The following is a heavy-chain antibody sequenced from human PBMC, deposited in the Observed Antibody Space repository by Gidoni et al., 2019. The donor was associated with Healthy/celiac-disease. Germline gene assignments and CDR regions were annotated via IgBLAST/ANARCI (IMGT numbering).Heavy chain of an antibody. CDR1: GFSLSPSGMC. Sequence: QVTLRESGPALVKPTQTLTLTCTFSGFSLSPSGMCVSWIRQPPGKALEWLARIDWDDDKYYSTSLKTRLTISKDTSKNQVVLTMTNMDPVDTATYYCARMGPYCGGDCYDYWGQGTLVTVSS. CDR2: IDWDDDK. J-gene: IGHJ4*02. D-gene: IGHD2-21*02. V-gene: IGHV2-70*15. CDR3: ARMGPYCGGDCYDY.